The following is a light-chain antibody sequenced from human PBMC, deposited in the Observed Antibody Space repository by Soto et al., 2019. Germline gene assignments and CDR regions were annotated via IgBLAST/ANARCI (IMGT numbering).Light chain of an antibody. Sequence: EIVLTQSPATLSLSPGERATLSCRASQSIGSYLAWYQQRPGQAPRILISDVSNRATGIPARFSGSGSGTDFTLTISSLEPEDFAVYYCQQRANWPLTFGGGTKVEIK. J-gene: IGKJ4*01. V-gene: IGKV3-11*01. CDR3: QQRANWPLT. CDR2: DVS. CDR1: QSIGSY.